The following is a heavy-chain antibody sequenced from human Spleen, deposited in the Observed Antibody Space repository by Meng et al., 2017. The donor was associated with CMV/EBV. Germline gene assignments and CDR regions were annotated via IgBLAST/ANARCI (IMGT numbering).Heavy chain of an antibody. Sequence: GAFSGYYWSWIRQPPGKGLEWIGKINHSGSTNYNPSLKSRVTISVDTSKNQFSLKLSSVTAADTAVYYCARGVLRYFDWLYWNWFDPWGQGTLVTVSS. CDR2: INHSGST. D-gene: IGHD3-9*01. CDR1: GAFSGYY. J-gene: IGHJ5*02. CDR3: ARGVLRYFDWLYWNWFDP. V-gene: IGHV4-34*01.